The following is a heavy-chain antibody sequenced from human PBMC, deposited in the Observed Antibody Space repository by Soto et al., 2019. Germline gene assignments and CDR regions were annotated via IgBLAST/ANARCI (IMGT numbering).Heavy chain of an antibody. Sequence: GESLKISCMGSGYKVSTWHNFTSYWIAWVRQMPGEGLEWMGIIYPGDSDTRYSPSFQGQVTISADKSINSVYLQWSSLKASDTATSYCARLGFNYDFLSGYYNVHHYYGIDVWGQVTTVTVSS. CDR3: ARLGFNYDFLSGYYNVHHYYGIDV. J-gene: IGHJ6*02. CDR1: GYKVSTWHNFTSYW. V-gene: IGHV5-51*01. D-gene: IGHD3-3*01. CDR2: IYPGDSDT.